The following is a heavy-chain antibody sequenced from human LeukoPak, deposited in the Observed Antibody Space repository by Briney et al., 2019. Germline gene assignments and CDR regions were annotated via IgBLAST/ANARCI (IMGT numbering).Heavy chain of an antibody. J-gene: IGHJ4*02. CDR1: GGSFSGYY. CDR2: INHSGST. CDR3: ARGSGYGDYYFDY. D-gene: IGHD4-17*01. Sequence: KPSETLSLTCAVYGGSFSGYYWSWIRQPPGKGLEWIGEINHSGSTNYNPSLKSRVTISVDTSKNQFSLKLSSVTAADTAVYYCARGSGYGDYYFDYWGQGTLVTVSS. V-gene: IGHV4-34*01.